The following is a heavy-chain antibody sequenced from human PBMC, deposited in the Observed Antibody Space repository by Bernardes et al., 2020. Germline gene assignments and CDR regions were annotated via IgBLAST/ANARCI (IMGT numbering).Heavy chain of an antibody. CDR2: IYYSGST. J-gene: IGHJ5*02. D-gene: IGHD3-3*01. V-gene: IGHV4-59*01. CDR3: ARARFKGVVSHNWFDP. CDR1: GGSISSYY. Sequence: SETLSLTCTVSGGSISSYYWSWIRQPPGKGLEWIGYIYYSGSTNYNPSLKSRVTISVDTSKNQFSLKLSSVTAADTAVYYCARARFKGVVSHNWFDPWGQGTLVTVSS.